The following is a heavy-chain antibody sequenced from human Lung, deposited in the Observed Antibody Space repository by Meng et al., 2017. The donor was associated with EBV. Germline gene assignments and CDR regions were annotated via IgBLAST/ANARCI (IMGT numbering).Heavy chain of an antibody. CDR3: ANAGRFGESLGDY. J-gene: IGHJ4*02. CDR1: GGSVSSGGYY. D-gene: IGHD3-10*01. CDR2: IYYTGSS. V-gene: IGHV4-31*03. Sequence: QVQLQESGPGLVHPSQTLSLTCTVFGGSVSSGGYYWSWIRQQPGKGLEWIGYIYYTGSSFYNPSLKSRVTISVDTSKNQFSLNLSSVTAADTAVYYCANAGRFGESLGDYWGQGILVTVSS.